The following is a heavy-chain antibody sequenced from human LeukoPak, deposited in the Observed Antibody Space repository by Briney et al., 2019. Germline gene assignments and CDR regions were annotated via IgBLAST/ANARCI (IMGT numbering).Heavy chain of an antibody. CDR1: GFTFSSYA. Sequence: GGSLRLSCAASGFTFSSYAMSWVRQAAGKGLEWVSAISGSGGSTYYADSVKGRFTISRDNSKNTLYLQMNSLRAEDTAVYYCAKHEVYYYGSGYPYGMDVWGQGTTVTVSS. V-gene: IGHV3-23*01. CDR3: AKHEVYYYGSGYPYGMDV. J-gene: IGHJ6*02. D-gene: IGHD3-10*01. CDR2: ISGSGGST.